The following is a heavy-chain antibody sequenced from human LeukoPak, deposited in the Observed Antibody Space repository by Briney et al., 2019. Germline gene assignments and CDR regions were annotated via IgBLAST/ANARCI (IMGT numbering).Heavy chain of an antibody. D-gene: IGHD6-13*01. CDR1: GFTFSSYW. J-gene: IGHJ4*02. V-gene: IGHV3-74*01. CDR2: TNSDGSSV. CDR3: VRAAAASFDY. Sequence: GGSLRLSCAASGFTFSSYWMHWVRQAPGKGLVWVSRTNSDGSSVSYADSVKGRFTISRDNAKNTLYLQMNSLRAEDTAVYYCVRAAAASFDYWGQGTLVTVSS.